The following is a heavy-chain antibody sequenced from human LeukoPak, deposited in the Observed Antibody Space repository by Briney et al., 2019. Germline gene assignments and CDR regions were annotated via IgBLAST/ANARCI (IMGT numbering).Heavy chain of an antibody. D-gene: IGHD6-13*01. V-gene: IGHV1-69*13. J-gene: IGHJ4*02. Sequence: SVKVSCKASGYTFTSYDINWVRQATGQGLEWMGGIIPIFGTANYAQKFQGRVTITADESTSTAYMELSSLRSEDTAVYYCARAPPVWGIAAAGTYFDYWGQGTLVTVSS. CDR1: GYTFTSYD. CDR2: IIPIFGTA. CDR3: ARAPPVWGIAAAGTYFDY.